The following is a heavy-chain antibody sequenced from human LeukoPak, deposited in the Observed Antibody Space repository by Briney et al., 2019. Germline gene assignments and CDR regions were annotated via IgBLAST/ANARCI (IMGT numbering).Heavy chain of an antibody. V-gene: IGHV1-18*04. CDR3: ARGRILWFGELFPFDY. CDR1: GYTFTSYG. J-gene: IGHJ4*02. D-gene: IGHD3-10*01. CDR2: ISAYNGNT. Sequence: ASVKVSCKASGYTFTSYGISGVRQAPGQGLEWMGWISAYNGNTNYAQKLQGRVTMTTDTSTSTAYMELRSLRSDDTAVYYCARGRILWFGELFPFDYWGQGTLVTVSS.